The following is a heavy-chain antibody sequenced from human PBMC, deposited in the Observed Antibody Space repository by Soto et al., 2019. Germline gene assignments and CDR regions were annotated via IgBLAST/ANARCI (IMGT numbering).Heavy chain of an antibody. V-gene: IGHV3-23*01. D-gene: IGHD3-10*01. Sequence: GESLKISCAASGFTFSSYAMSWVRQAPGKGLEWVSAISGSGGSTYYADSVKGRFTISRDNSKNTLYLQMNSLRAEDTAVYYCANYGSGSYYQFDAFDIWGQGTMVTVSS. CDR1: GFTFSSYA. CDR3: ANYGSGSYYQFDAFDI. J-gene: IGHJ3*02. CDR2: ISGSGGST.